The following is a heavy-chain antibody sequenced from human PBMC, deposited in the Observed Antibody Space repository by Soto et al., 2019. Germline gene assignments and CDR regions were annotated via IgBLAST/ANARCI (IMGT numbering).Heavy chain of an antibody. CDR1: GFPFGVYS. J-gene: IGHJ4*02. CDR3: ARDDT. V-gene: IGHV3-21*01. CDR2: ISRSSSYK. Sequence: EVQLVESGGGLVKPGGSRSLSCAASGFPFGVYSMNWVRQAPGKGLEGVSSISRSSSYKYYADSVKGRFTISRDNAKNSLYLQMNSLRAEDTAVYYCARDDTWGQGTLVTVSS.